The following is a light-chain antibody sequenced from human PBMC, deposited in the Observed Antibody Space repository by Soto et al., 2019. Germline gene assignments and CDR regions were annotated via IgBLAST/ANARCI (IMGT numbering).Light chain of an antibody. CDR1: QSVSSY. Sequence: EIVLTQSPATLSLSPVERTTLSCRASQSVSSYLAWYQQKPGQAPRLVIYGASTRATGVPARFSGSGFDTELTLTISSLQSEDFAVYYCQQYNNWPPITFGQGTRLEIK. CDR2: GAS. CDR3: QQYNNWPPIT. J-gene: IGKJ5*01. V-gene: IGKV3-15*01.